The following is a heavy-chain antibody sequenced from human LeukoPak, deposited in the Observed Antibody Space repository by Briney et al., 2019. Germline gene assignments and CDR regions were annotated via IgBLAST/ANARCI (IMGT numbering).Heavy chain of an antibody. Sequence: WASVKVSCKASGYTFTGYYMHWVRQAPGQGLEWMGWINPNSGGTNYAQKFQGRVTMTRDTSTSTAYMELSRLRSDDTAVYYCARDDKWRPPLDYWGQGTLVTVSS. CDR2: INPNSGGT. J-gene: IGHJ4*02. CDR3: ARDDKWRPPLDY. CDR1: GYTFTGYY. V-gene: IGHV1-2*02. D-gene: IGHD2-8*01.